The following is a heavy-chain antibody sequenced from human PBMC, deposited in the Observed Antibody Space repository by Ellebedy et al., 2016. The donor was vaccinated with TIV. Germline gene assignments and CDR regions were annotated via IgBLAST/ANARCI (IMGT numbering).Heavy chain of an antibody. CDR3: AKERGGDALNI. J-gene: IGHJ3*02. Sequence: SETLSLXCTVSGGPFSTSYWNWVRQPPGKGLEWIGYSSYTGDTRYSSSLKNRVTISVDTSKNQFSLKLSSVTAADTAVYYCAKERGGDALNIWGQGTMVTVSS. V-gene: IGHV4-59*08. CDR1: GGPFSTSY. D-gene: IGHD2-15*01. CDR2: SSYTGDT.